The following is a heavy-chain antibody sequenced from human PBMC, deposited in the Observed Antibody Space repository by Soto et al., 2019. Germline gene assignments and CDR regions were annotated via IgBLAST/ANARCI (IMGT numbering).Heavy chain of an antibody. D-gene: IGHD2-15*01. CDR2: ISAYNGNT. V-gene: IGHV1-18*01. CDR3: ARDPRPHCSGGSCYLTYFQH. J-gene: IGHJ1*01. CDR1: GGTFSSYA. Sequence: ASVKVSCKASGGTFSSYAISWVRQAPGQRLEWMGWISAYNGNTNYAQKLQGRVTMTTDTSTSTAYMELRSLRSDDTAVYYCARDPRPHCSGGSCYLTYFQHWGQGTLVTVSS.